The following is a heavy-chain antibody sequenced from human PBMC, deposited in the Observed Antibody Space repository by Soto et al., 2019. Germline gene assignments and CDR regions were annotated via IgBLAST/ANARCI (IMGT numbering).Heavy chain of an antibody. D-gene: IGHD1-26*01. J-gene: IGHJ4*02. CDR3: ARGHHPGIVGAAPPHYYFDY. Sequence: PSQILSLTCAISGDSVSSNSAAWNWIRQSPSRGLEWLGRTYYRSKWYNDYAVSVKSRITINPDTSKNQFSLQLNSVTPEDTAVYYCARGHHPGIVGAAPPHYYFDYWGQGTLVTVSS. CDR2: TYYRSKWYN. V-gene: IGHV6-1*01. CDR1: GDSVSSNSAA.